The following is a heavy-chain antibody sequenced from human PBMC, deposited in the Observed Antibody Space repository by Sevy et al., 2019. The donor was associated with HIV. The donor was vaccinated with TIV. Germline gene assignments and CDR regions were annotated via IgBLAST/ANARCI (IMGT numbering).Heavy chain of an antibody. J-gene: IGHJ4*02. CDR3: ARENPSSWYDY. D-gene: IGHD6-13*01. CDR2: IKQDGSEK. CDR1: GFTFSSYW. Sequence: GGSLRLSCAASGFTFSSYWMSWVRQAPGKGLEWMANIKQDGSEKYYVDSVKGRFTISRDNAKNSLYLQMNSLRAEDTAVYYCARENPSSWYDYWGQGTLVSVSS. V-gene: IGHV3-7*01.